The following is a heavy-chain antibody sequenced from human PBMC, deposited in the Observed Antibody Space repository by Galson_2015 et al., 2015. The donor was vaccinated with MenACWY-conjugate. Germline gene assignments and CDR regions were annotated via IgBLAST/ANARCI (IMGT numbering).Heavy chain of an antibody. Sequence: SLRLSGEASRFRVGEHRMSWVRQAPGKGLEWVAKIREDGVEIYYVDSVKGRFSISRDNAKNSLYVQMNSLIVEDTAVYYCGREAGWAFDMWGQGTMVTVSS. CDR1: RFRVGEHR. CDR3: GREAGWAFDM. J-gene: IGHJ3*02. V-gene: IGHV3-7*03. CDR2: IREDGVEI. D-gene: IGHD2-15*01.